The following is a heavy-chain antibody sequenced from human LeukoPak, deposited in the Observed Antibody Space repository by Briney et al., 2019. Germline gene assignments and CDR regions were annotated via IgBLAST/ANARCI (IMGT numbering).Heavy chain of an antibody. D-gene: IGHD3-9*01. CDR2: INPSGGST. J-gene: IGHJ4*02. CDR3: ARDRWNYDILTGCDY. Sequence: ASVKVSCKACGYTFTSYYMHWVRQAPGQGLEWMGIINPSGGSTSYAQKFQGRVTMTRDTSTSTVYMELSSLRSEDTAVYYCARDRWNYDILTGCDYWGQGTLVTVSS. V-gene: IGHV1-46*01. CDR1: GYTFTSYY.